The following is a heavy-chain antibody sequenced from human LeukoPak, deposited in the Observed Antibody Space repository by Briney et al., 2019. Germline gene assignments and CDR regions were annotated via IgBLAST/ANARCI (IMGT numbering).Heavy chain of an antibody. CDR2: ISSSSSYI. CDR1: GFTFSSYS. Sequence: KTGGSLRLSCAASGFTFSSYSMNWVRQAPGKGLEWVSSISSSSSYIYYADSVKGRFTISRDNAKNSLYLQMNSLRAEDTAVYYCARDRNNGYSYGLSAFDIWGQGTMVTVSS. J-gene: IGHJ3*02. D-gene: IGHD5-18*01. V-gene: IGHV3-21*01. CDR3: ARDRNNGYSYGLSAFDI.